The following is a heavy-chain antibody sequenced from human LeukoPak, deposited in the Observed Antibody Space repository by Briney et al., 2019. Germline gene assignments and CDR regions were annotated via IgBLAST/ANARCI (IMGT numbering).Heavy chain of an antibody. Sequence: GGSLRLSCEFSGFSFTSYWMNWVRQAPGKGLEWVANINQGGSDKYYVDSVKGRFTISRDNARNSLYLHMNSLKTEDTAVYHCSRDGGEGVNSAFDIWGQGTMVTVSS. CDR3: SRDGGEGVNSAFDI. D-gene: IGHD3-16*01. J-gene: IGHJ3*02. CDR2: INQGGSDK. V-gene: IGHV3-7*03. CDR1: GFSFTSYW.